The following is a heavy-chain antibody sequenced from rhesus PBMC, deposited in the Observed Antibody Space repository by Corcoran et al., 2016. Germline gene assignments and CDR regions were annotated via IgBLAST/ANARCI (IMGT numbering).Heavy chain of an antibody. CDR1: GCSISSGYGS. D-gene: IGHD5-30*01. V-gene: IGHV4-122*02. J-gene: IGHJ4*01. CDR3: ARDGYSGYDY. CDR2: ISSSGST. Sequence: QLQRQESGPGLVKPSETLSLPCAVSGCSISSGYGSSWLRKPPGKGLEWIGDISSSGSTSYNPSLKTRVTISRDTSKYQFSLKLRSVTAADTAVYYCARDGYSGYDYWGQGVLVTVSS.